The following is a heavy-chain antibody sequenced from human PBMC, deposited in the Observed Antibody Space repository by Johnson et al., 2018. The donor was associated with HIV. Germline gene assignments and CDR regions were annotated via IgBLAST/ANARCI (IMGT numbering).Heavy chain of an antibody. CDR2: ISWDGGST. J-gene: IGHJ3*02. CDR3: AKDSRGLGAFDI. Sequence: QLVESGGVVVQPGGSLRLSCAASGFTFDDYAMHWVRQAPGKGLEWVSLISWDGGSTYYADSVKGRFTISRDNSKNSLYLQMNSLRAEDTALYYCAKDSRGLGAFDIWGQGTMVTVSS. V-gene: IGHV3-43D*03. D-gene: IGHD3-16*01. CDR1: GFTFDDYA.